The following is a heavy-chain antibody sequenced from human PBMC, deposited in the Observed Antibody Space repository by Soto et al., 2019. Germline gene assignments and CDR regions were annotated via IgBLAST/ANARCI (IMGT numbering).Heavy chain of an antibody. Sequence: QVQLVESGGGVVQPGGSLRLSCAASGVTFSSYGMHWVRQAPGSGLEWVAVVWYDGSNKYYADSVKGRFTISRDNSKKTVYLQMNSLRAEDTAVYYCARDHIALDYWGQGTQVTVSS. CDR1: GVTFSSYG. V-gene: IGHV3-33*01. CDR3: ARDHIALDY. J-gene: IGHJ4*02. D-gene: IGHD6-13*01. CDR2: VWYDGSNK.